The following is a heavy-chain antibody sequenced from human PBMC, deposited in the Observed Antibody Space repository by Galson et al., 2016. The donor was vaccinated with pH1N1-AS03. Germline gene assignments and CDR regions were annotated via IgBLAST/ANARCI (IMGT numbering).Heavy chain of an antibody. V-gene: IGHV1-18*01. D-gene: IGHD3-3*01. CDR1: GYSFINFG. J-gene: IGHJ4*02. CDR2: ISAYNGNT. CDR3: VKDITDYDVWNGYSRGGDY. Sequence: SVKVSCKASGYSFINFGITWVRQAPGQGLEWVGWISAYNGNTNYAQKFMGRVSMTTDKSTSTAYMELRSLRSDDTAIYYCVKDITDYDVWNGYSRGGDYWGQGTLVTVSS.